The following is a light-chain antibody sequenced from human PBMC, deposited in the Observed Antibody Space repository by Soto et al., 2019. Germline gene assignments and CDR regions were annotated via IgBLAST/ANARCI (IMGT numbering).Light chain of an antibody. CDR3: QQYGTS. Sequence: EIVLTQSPGTLSLSPGERATLSCRASQSVSSSNLAWYQQKPGQAPRLLIYGASSRATGIPHRFSGSGSGTDFTLTISRLDPDDFAVYYCQQYGTSFSPSTNVDIK. CDR1: QSVSSSN. V-gene: IGKV3-20*01. J-gene: IGKJ3*01. CDR2: GAS.